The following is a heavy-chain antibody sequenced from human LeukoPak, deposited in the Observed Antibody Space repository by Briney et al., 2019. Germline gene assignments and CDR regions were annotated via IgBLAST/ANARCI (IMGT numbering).Heavy chain of an antibody. CDR3: ASGLPGTATGHSFDY. CDR2: IYYSGST. V-gene: IGHV4-39*01. Sequence: SETLSLTCTVSGGSISSSRYYWGWIRQPPGKGLEWIGSIYYSGSTYYNPSLKSRVTISVDSSKNQFSLKLSSVTAADTAVYYCASGLPGTATGHSFDYWGQGTLVTVSS. CDR1: GGSISSSRYY. D-gene: IGHD1-1*01. J-gene: IGHJ4*02.